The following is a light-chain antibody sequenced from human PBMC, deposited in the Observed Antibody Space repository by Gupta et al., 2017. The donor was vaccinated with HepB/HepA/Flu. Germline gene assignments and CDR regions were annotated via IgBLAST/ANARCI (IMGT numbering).Light chain of an antibody. V-gene: IGLV1-40*01. CDR2: GNS. CDR3: QSYDSSLSGRVV. Sequence: QSVLTQPPSVSGAPGQRVTISCTGSRSNIGAGYDVHWYQQLPGTAPKLLIYGNSNRPSGVPDRFSGSKSGTSASLAITGLQAEDEADYYCQSYDSSLSGRVVFGGGTKLTVL. CDR1: RSNIGAGYD. J-gene: IGLJ2*01.